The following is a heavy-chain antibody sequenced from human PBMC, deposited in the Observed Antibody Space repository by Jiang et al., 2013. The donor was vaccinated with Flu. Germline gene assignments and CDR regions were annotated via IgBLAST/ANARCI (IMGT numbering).Heavy chain of an antibody. Sequence: VQLLESGGGVVQPGTSLRLSCVASGFTFSRFGMHWVRQAPGQGLEWVAVIWFDGGTKYYSQSVRGRFTISRDNSKNTVYLEMSSLRAEDTALYYCVRTADLDLGLDYWGQGARGPPSP. CDR1: GFTFSRFG. CDR3: VRTADLDLGLDY. CDR2: IWFDGGTK. V-gene: IGHV3-33*01. J-gene: IGHJ4*02. D-gene: IGHD1-1*01.